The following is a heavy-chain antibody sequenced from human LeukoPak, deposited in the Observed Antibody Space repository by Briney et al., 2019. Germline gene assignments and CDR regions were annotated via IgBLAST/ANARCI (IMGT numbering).Heavy chain of an antibody. Sequence: SQTLSLTCTVSGGSISSGSYYWSWIRQPAGKGLEWIGRIYTSGSTNYNPSLKSRVTISVDTSKNQFSLKLSSVTAADTAAYYCARGGSIKGVGYWGQGTLVTVSS. CDR3: ARGGSIKGVGY. CDR2: IYTSGST. CDR1: GGSISSGSYY. D-gene: IGHD3-16*01. V-gene: IGHV4-61*02. J-gene: IGHJ4*02.